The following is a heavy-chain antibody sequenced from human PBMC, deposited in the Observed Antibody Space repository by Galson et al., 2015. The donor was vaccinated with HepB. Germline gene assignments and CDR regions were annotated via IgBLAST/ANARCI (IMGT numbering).Heavy chain of an antibody. J-gene: IGHJ2*01. CDR2: ITNSGTYT. Sequence: SLRLSCAASGFTFRDYYMNWIRQAPGKGLEWLSYITNSGTYTKYADSVKGRFTVSRDNAQNSLYLQMNGLRVEDTAVYYCARGGQLGFHWGRGALVTVSS. CDR1: GFTFRDYY. D-gene: IGHD2-15*01. CDR3: ARGGQLGFH. V-gene: IGHV3-11*06.